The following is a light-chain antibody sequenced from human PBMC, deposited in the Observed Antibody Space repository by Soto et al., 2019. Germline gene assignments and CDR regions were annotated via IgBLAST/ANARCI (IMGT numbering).Light chain of an antibody. CDR1: QSVRSSY. Sequence: EIVLTQSPGTLSLSPGERATLSCRTSQSVRSSYLAWYQQKPGQAPTLLIYSASSRATGIPDRFSGSGSGTDFTLTISRLEPEDFAVYYCQQYGSSPITFGQGTRLDIK. CDR2: SAS. J-gene: IGKJ5*01. CDR3: QQYGSSPIT. V-gene: IGKV3-20*01.